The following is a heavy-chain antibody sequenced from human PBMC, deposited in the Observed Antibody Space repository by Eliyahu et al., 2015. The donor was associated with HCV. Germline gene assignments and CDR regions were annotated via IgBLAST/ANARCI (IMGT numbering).Heavy chain of an antibody. CDR2: VSSSGKTI. Sequence: EVQLVESGGGLVQPGGSLRLSCAVSGFTFXGYSMNWVRQAPGKGLEWISYVSSSGKTIHYADSVKGRFTISRDNAKNSLYLQMNSLRDDDTAVYYCARDSGYCSDTSCYGNWFDPWGQGTLVTVSS. CDR1: GFTFXGYS. J-gene: IGHJ5*02. V-gene: IGHV3-48*02. CDR3: ARDSGYCSDTSCYGNWFDP. D-gene: IGHD2-2*01.